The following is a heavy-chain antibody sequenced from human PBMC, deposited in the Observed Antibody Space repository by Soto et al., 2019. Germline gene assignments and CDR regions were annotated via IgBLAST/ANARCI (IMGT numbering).Heavy chain of an antibody. D-gene: IGHD2-15*01. CDR2: IDVLDGA. CDR3: ADWRAGGPVNLGH. J-gene: IGHJ4*02. Sequence: EVQILESGGDLVQPGGSLRLSCVVSGLSLNNYAIAWVRHAPGKGLEFVSTIDVLDGAWYSDSVRGRLAISRDVSRNTVYLKMSSLIVEDTAIYFCADWRAGGPVNLGHWRPGTRVTDSS. V-gene: IGHV3-23*01. CDR1: GLSLNNYA.